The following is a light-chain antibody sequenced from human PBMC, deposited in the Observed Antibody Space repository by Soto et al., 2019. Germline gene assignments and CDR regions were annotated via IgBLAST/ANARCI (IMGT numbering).Light chain of an antibody. CDR3: LQYDDWPPWT. CDR2: GAF. J-gene: IGKJ1*01. V-gene: IGKV3-15*01. CDR1: QSVTSN. Sequence: EIVMTQSPVTLSVSPGESATLSCRASQSVTSNLAWYQQKPGQAPRLLIYGAFIRATGIPARFSGSGSGTEFTLTIGSLQSEDFAVYYCLQYDDWPPWTFGQGTQVEIK.